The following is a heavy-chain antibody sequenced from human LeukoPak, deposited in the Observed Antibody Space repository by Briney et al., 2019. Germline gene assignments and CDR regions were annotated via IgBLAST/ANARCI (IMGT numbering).Heavy chain of an antibody. CDR2: ISSRGSYI. J-gene: IGHJ4*02. CDR3: ARGSTGGYSGYDATRKYFDY. V-gene: IGHV3-21*01. CDR1: GFTFSSYS. Sequence: GGSLRLSCAASGFTFSSYSMNWVRQAPGKGLEWVSSISSRGSYIYYTDSVKGRFTISRDNAKNSLHLQMNSLRAEDTALYYCARGSTGGYSGYDATRKYFDYWGQGTLVTVSS. D-gene: IGHD5-12*01.